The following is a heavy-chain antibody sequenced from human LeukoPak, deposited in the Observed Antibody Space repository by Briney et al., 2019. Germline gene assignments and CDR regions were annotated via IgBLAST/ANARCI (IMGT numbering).Heavy chain of an antibody. CDR1: GYSFTSYW. CDR3: ARHRAIAVNNNYYFYYMDV. J-gene: IGHJ6*03. CDR2: IYPGDSDT. V-gene: IGHV5-51*01. Sequence: GESLKISCKGSGYSFTSYWIGWVRQMPGKGLEWMGIIYPGDSDTRYSPSFQGQVTISADKSISTAYLQWSSLKASDTAMYYCARHRAIAVNNNYYFYYMDVWGKGTTVTVSS. D-gene: IGHD6-19*01.